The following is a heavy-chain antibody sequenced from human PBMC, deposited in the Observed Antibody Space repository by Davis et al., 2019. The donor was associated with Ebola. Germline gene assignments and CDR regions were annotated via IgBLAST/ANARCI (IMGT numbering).Heavy chain of an antibody. Sequence: SETLSLTCTVSGGSISSYYWSWIRQPPGKGLEWIGYIYYSGSTNYNPSLKSRVTISVDTSKNQFSLKLSSVPAADTAVYYCARDTSCTTTSCYVHYSGMDVWGKGTTVTVSS. CDR3: ARDTSCTTTSCYVHYSGMDV. J-gene: IGHJ6*04. V-gene: IGHV4-59*01. D-gene: IGHD2-2*01. CDR2: IYYSGST. CDR1: GGSISSYY.